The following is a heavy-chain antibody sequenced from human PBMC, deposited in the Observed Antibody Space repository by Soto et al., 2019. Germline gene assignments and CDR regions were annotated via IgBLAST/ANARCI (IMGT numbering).Heavy chain of an antibody. J-gene: IGHJ4*02. CDR3: ARGPSSLTRFDY. D-gene: IGHD2-2*01. V-gene: IGHV3-30-3*01. Sequence: GGSLRLSCAASGFTFSSYAMHWVRQAPGKGLEWVAGIPYDGSNKYYADSVKGRFTISRDNSKNTLYLQMNSLRAEDTAVYYCARGPSSLTRFDYWGQGTLVTVS. CDR2: IPYDGSNK. CDR1: GFTFSSYA.